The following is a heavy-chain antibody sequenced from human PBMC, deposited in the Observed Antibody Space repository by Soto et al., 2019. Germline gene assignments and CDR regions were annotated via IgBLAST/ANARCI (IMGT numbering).Heavy chain of an antibody. J-gene: IGHJ5*02. V-gene: IGHV4-59*01. Sequence: QVQLQESGPGLVKPSETLSLTCTVSGGSISSFYWNWIRQPPGKGLEWIGYINHSGSTNYNPSLKSRVTMSVDTPKNQFSLKLSSVTAADTAVYYCARGRGSTAPRWFDPWGQGTLVTVSS. CDR1: GGSISSFY. CDR3: ARGRGSTAPRWFDP. CDR2: INHSGST. D-gene: IGHD3-10*01.